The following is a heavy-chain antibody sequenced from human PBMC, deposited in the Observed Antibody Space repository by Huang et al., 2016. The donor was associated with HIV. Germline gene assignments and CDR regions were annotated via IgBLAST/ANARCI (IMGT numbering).Heavy chain of an antibody. D-gene: IGHD2-21*02. CDR2: ISPFFSTT. V-gene: IGHV1-69*13. CDR3: ARGTCGDCYYYYYYMDV. CDR1: GRTCSRYA. Sequence: QVQLVQSGAEVKKPGSSVKVSCKASGRTCSRYAISWVRQAPGQGLAWVGGISPFFSTTKYAQKFQGRVTITADESTNTAYMELSSLRSEDTAVYYCARGTCGDCYYYYYYMDVWGKGTTVTVSS. J-gene: IGHJ6*03.